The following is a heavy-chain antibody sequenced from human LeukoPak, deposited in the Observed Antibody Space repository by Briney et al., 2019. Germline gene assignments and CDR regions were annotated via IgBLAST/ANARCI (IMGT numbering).Heavy chain of an antibody. D-gene: IGHD1-7*01. V-gene: IGHV1-3*01. CDR2: INAGNGNT. CDR3: ARAPRYNWNYPTSYYFDY. J-gene: IGHJ4*02. Sequence: GASVKVSCKASGYIFTSYAMHWVRQAPGQRLEWMGWINAGNGNTKYSQKFQGRVTMTTDTSTSTAYMELRSLRSDDTAVYYCARAPRYNWNYPTSYYFDYWGQGTLVTVSS. CDR1: GYIFTSYA.